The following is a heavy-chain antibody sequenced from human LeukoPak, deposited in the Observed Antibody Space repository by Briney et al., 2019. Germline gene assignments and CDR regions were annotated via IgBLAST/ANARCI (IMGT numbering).Heavy chain of an antibody. Sequence: SGGSLRLSCAASGFTFDDYAMHWVRQAPGKGLEWVSGISWNSGSIGYADSVKGRFTISRDNAKNSLYLQMNSLRAEDMALYYCAKDQYYDSSGYLDYWGQGILVAVST. CDR3: AKDQYYDSSGYLDY. V-gene: IGHV3-9*03. J-gene: IGHJ4*02. CDR1: GFTFDDYA. D-gene: IGHD3-22*01. CDR2: ISWNSGSI.